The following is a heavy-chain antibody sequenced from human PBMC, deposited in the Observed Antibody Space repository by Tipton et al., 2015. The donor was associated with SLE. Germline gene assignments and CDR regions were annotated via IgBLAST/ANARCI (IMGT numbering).Heavy chain of an antibody. CDR3: ARSVGAWGSQYFDL. CDR2: IYYSGST. CDR1: GGSISSSNYY. D-gene: IGHD7-27*01. J-gene: IGHJ2*01. Sequence: LRLSCTVSGGSISSSNYYWGWIRQPPGKGLEWIGSIYYSGSTYYNPSLKSRVTISVDTSKNQFSLNLRSVTAADTAVYYCARSVGAWGSQYFDLWGRGTLVTVSS. V-gene: IGHV4-39*07.